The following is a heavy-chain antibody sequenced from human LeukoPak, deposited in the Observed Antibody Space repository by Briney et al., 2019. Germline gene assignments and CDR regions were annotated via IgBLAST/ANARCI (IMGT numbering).Heavy chain of an antibody. CDR1: GFTFDEYG. J-gene: IGHJ1*01. Sequence: GGSLRLSCAASGFTFDEYGMSWVRQAPGKGLEWVSGISSNGGSSGYADSVKGRFTISRDNAKNSLYLQMNSLRAEDTALYFCVRSITMFQHWGQGTLVSVSS. CDR3: VRSITMFQH. D-gene: IGHD3-10*01. CDR2: ISSNGGSS. V-gene: IGHV3-20*04.